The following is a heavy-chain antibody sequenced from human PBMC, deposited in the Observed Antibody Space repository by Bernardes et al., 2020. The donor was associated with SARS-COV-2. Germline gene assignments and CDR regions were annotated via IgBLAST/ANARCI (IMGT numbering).Heavy chain of an antibody. D-gene: IGHD1-26*01. CDR2: INPNSGGT. Sequence: ASEKDSCKASGYTFTGYYMHWVRQAPGQGLEWMGWINPNSGGTNYAQKFQGRVTMTRDTSISTAYMELSRLRSDDTAVYYCARTHLVGATTEAVDYWGQGTLVTVSS. J-gene: IGHJ4*02. V-gene: IGHV1-2*02. CDR1: GYTFTGYY. CDR3: ARTHLVGATTEAVDY.